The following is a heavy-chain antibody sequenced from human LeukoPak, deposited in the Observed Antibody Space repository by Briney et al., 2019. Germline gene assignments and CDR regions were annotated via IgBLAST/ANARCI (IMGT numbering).Heavy chain of an antibody. J-gene: IGHJ4*02. CDR2: INPNTGGT. D-gene: IGHD3-10*01. V-gene: IGHV1-2*02. CDR1: GYTFTGYY. Sequence: ASVKVSCKASGYTFTGYYMHWVRQAPGQGLEWMGWINPNTGGTNYAQKFQGRVTMTRDTSISTAYMELSRLRSDDTAVYYCARPHGSGSSADAGYWGQGTLVTVSS. CDR3: ARPHGSGSSADAGY.